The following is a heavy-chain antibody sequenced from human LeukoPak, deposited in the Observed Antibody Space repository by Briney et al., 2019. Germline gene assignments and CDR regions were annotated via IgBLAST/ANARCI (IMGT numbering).Heavy chain of an antibody. CDR2: INHSGST. CDR1: GGSFSGYY. D-gene: IGHD5-12*01. J-gene: IGHJ4*02. CDR3: ARRRWAATIIYYGLDYFDY. Sequence: SETLSLTCAVYGGSFSGYYWSWIRQPPGKGLEWIGEINHSGSTNYNPSLKSRVTISVDTSKNQFSLKLSSVTAADTAVYYCARRRWAATIIYYGLDYFDYWGQGTLVTVSS. V-gene: IGHV4-34*01.